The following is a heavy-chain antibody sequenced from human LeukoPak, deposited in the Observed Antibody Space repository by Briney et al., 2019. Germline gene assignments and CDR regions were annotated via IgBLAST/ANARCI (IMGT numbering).Heavy chain of an antibody. J-gene: IGHJ4*02. Sequence: SETLSLTCTVSGGSISSSSYYWGWIRQPPGKGLEWIGSIYYSGSTYYNPSLKSRVTISVDTSKNQFSLRVTSVTAADTAVYYCARRTHDGRSHHYFDYWGQGTLVTVSS. CDR1: GGSISSSSYY. V-gene: IGHV4-39*01. D-gene: IGHD2-15*01. CDR2: IYYSGST. CDR3: ARRTHDGRSHHYFDY.